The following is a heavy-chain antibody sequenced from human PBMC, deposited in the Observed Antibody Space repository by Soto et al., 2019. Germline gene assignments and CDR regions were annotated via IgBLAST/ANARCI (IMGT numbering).Heavy chain of an antibody. CDR1: GGSFSGYY. CDR3: ARGIRGSGSSIGDYFAY. V-gene: IGHV4-34*01. D-gene: IGHD3-10*01. CDR2: INHSGST. Sequence: QVQLQQWGAGLLKPSETLSLTCAVYGGSFSGYYWSWIRQPPGKGLEWIGEINHSGSTNYNPSLKSRVTISVDPSKNQFSLKLSSVTAADTAVYYCARGIRGSGSSIGDYFAYWGQGTLVTVSS. J-gene: IGHJ4*02.